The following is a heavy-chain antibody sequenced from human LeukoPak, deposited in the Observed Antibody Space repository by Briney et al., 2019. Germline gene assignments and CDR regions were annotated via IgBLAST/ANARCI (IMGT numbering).Heavy chain of an antibody. CDR3: ARGGMTTVTSYFQY. D-gene: IGHD4-17*01. CDR2: INHSGST. CDR1: GGSLSGYY. J-gene: IGHJ1*01. V-gene: IGHV4-34*01. Sequence: PSETLSLTCGVYGGSLSGYYWTWIRQPPGKGLEWIGEINHSGSTNYNPSLKSRVTISVDTSKKQFSLKLSSVTAADTAVYYCARGGMTTVTSYFQYWGQGTLVTVSS.